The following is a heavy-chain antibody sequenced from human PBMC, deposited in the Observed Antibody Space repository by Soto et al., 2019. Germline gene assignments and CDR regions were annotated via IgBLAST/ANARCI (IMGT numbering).Heavy chain of an antibody. CDR3: ARSVLRYFDWFLLSDY. CDR1: GGTFSSYA. J-gene: IGHJ4*02. V-gene: IGHV1-69*13. D-gene: IGHD3-9*01. Sequence: ASVKVSCKASGGTFSSYAISWVRQAPGQGLEWMGGIIPIFGTANYAQKFQGRVTITANESTSTAYMELSSLRSEDTAVYYCARSVLRYFDWFLLSDYWGQGTLVTVSS. CDR2: IIPIFGTA.